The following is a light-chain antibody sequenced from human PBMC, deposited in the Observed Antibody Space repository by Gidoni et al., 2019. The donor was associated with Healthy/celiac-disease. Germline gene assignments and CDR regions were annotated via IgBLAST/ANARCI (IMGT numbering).Light chain of an antibody. Sequence: DIQMTQFPSSLSASVGDRVTITCQASQDISYYLNWYQQKPGKAHKLVIYDASNLETGVPSRFSGSGSETDFTFSISSLQHEDIETYYCQQDDNLLTFGGGTKVEIK. J-gene: IGKJ4*02. CDR2: DAS. V-gene: IGKV1-33*01. CDR3: QQDDNLLT. CDR1: QDISYY.